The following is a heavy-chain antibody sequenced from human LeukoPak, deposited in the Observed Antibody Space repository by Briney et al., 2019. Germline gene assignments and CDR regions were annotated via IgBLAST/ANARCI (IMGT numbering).Heavy chain of an antibody. D-gene: IGHD2-2*01. CDR3: AKDLGYCSSTSCLGSEFDY. V-gene: IGHV3-23*01. Sequence: PGGSLRLSCAASGFTFINAWMAWVRQAPGKGLEWVSAISGSGGSTYYADSVKGRFTISRDNSKNTLYLQMNSLRAEDTAVYYCAKDLGYCSSTSCLGSEFDYWGQGTLVTVSS. CDR2: ISGSGGST. J-gene: IGHJ4*02. CDR1: GFTFINAW.